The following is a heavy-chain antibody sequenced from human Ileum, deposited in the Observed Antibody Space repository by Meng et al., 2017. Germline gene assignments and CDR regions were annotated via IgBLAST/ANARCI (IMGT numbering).Heavy chain of an antibody. Sequence: GESLKISCAASGFTFSSYAMHWVRQAPGKGLERVAVISYDGSNKYYADSVKGRFTISRDNSKNTLYLQMNSLRAEDTAVYYCARGSILTGYHNYYYYGMDVWGQGTTVTVSS. CDR1: GFTFSSYA. CDR2: ISYDGSNK. CDR3: ARGSILTGYHNYYYYGMDV. D-gene: IGHD3-9*01. J-gene: IGHJ6*02. V-gene: IGHV3-30*01.